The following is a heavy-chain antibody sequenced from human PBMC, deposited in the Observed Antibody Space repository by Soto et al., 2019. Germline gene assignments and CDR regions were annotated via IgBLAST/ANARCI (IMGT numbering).Heavy chain of an antibody. D-gene: IGHD3-3*01. CDR3: AKGGGFDDFWSGPPDHN. Sequence: GGSLRLSCAASGFTFSSYGMHWVRQAPGKGLEWVAVISYDGSNKYYADSVKGRFTISRDNSKNTLYLQMNSLRAEDTAVYYCAKGGGFDDFWSGPPDHNWGQGTLVTVSS. J-gene: IGHJ4*02. CDR2: ISYDGSNK. CDR1: GFTFSSYG. V-gene: IGHV3-30*18.